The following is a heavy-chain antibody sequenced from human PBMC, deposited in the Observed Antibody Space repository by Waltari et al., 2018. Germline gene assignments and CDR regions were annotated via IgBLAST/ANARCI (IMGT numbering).Heavy chain of an antibody. J-gene: IGHJ4*02. V-gene: IGHV1-69*01. CDR3: ARDKSGYCSGGSCYGQFDY. Sequence: QVQLVQSGAEVKKPGSSVKVSCKASGGTFSSYAISWVRQAPGQGLEWMGGIIPIFGTANDAQKFQGRVTITADESTSTAYMELSSLRSEDTAVYYCARDKSGYCSGGSCYGQFDYWGQGTLVTVSS. CDR2: IIPIFGTA. CDR1: GGTFSSYA. D-gene: IGHD2-15*01.